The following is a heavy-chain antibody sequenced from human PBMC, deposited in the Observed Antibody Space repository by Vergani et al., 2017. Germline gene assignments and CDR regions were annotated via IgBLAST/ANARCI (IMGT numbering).Heavy chain of an antibody. CDR1: GGSLSSCDYY. CDR3: AKSRRGYSYGYGH. V-gene: IGHV4-30-4*01. D-gene: IGHD5-18*01. Sequence: QVQLQESGPGLVKPSQTLSLTCTVSGGSLSSCDYYWSWIRQPPGKGLEWIGYIYYSGSTYYNPSLKSRVTISVDTSKNQFSLKLSSVTAADTAVYYCAKSRRGYSYGYGHWGQGTLVTVSS. CDR2: IYYSGST. J-gene: IGHJ4*02.